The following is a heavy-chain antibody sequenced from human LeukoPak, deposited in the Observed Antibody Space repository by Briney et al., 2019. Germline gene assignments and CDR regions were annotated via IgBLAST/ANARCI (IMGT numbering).Heavy chain of an antibody. CDR1: GFTFSNYA. CDR3: LVWKHVFDR. D-gene: IGHD5/OR15-5a*01. Sequence: GGSLRLSCAVSGFTFSNYAMTWVRQAPGKGLERVSNISGTGTNTYYADSVKGRFTISRDNSKNTLYLQMNSLRVEDTAVYYCLVWKHVFDRWGQGTLVTVSS. V-gene: IGHV3-23*01. CDR2: ISGTGTNT. J-gene: IGHJ5*02.